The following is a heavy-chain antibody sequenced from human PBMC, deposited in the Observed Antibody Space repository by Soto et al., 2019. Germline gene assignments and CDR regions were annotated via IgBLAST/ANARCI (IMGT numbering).Heavy chain of an antibody. Sequence: QVHLVQSGAEVKKPGASVKVSCQGSGYAFTTYGITWVRQAPGQGLEWMGWISAHNGNTNYAQKLQGRVTVTRDTSPSTAYMELRSLRYDDTAVYYCARGRYGDYWGQGALVTGSS. D-gene: IGHD1-1*01. J-gene: IGHJ4*02. V-gene: IGHV1-18*01. CDR3: ARGRYGDY. CDR2: ISAHNGNT. CDR1: GYAFTTYG.